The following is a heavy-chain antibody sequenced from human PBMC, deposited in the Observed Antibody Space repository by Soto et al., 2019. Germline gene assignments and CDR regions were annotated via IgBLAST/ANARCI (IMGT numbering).Heavy chain of an antibody. D-gene: IGHD5-12*01. Sequence: ASVKVSCKASGYTFTSYGISWVRQAPGQGLEWMGWISAYNGNTNYAQKLQGRVTMTTDTSTSTAYMELRSLRPDDTAVYYCARDLVPQDRPITDRLGDYWGQGTLVTVSS. J-gene: IGHJ4*02. V-gene: IGHV1-18*01. CDR3: ARDLVPQDRPITDRLGDY. CDR1: GYTFTSYG. CDR2: ISAYNGNT.